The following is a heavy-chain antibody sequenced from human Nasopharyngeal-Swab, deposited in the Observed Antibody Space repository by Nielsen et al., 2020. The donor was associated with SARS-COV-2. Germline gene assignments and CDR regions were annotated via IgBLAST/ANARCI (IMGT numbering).Heavy chain of an antibody. Sequence: GGSLRLSCAASGFTFSSYSMNWVRQAPGKGLEWVSYIYYADSVKGRFTISRDNAKNSLYLQMNSLRAEDTAVYYCARGGYYYDSSAWDYWGQGTLVTVSS. V-gene: IGHV3-21*04. J-gene: IGHJ4*02. CDR3: ARGGYYYDSSAWDY. D-gene: IGHD3-22*01. CDR2: I. CDR1: GFTFSSYS.